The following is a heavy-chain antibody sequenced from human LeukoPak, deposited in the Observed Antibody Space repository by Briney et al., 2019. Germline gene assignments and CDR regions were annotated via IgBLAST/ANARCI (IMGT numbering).Heavy chain of an antibody. D-gene: IGHD3-3*01. V-gene: IGHV1-69*01. J-gene: IGHJ6*02. CDR2: IIPIFGTA. CDR3: ARDGAYDFWSGYYRSHYYYYYGMDV. Sequence: SVKVSCKASGGTFSSYAISWVRQAPGQGLEWMGGIIPIFGTANYAQKFQGRVTITADESTSTAHMELSSLRSDDTAVYYCARDGAYDFWSGYYRSHYYYYYGMDVWGQGTTVTVSS. CDR1: GGTFSSYA.